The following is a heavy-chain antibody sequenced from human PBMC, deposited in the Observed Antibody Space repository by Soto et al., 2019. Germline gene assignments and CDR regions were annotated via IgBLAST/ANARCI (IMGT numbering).Heavy chain of an antibody. Sequence: QVQLVESGGGVVQPRRSLRLSCAASGFTFNNYGMHWVRQAPGKGLEWVAHILYDGGKNYYADSVKGRFTISRDNSKNTLYLQMNSLTAEDTAVYFCAKSRDGYNFYFYYGMDVWGQGTAVTVSS. J-gene: IGHJ6*02. D-gene: IGHD5-12*01. CDR2: ILYDGGKN. V-gene: IGHV3-30*18. CDR1: GFTFNNYG. CDR3: AKSRDGYNFYFYYGMDV.